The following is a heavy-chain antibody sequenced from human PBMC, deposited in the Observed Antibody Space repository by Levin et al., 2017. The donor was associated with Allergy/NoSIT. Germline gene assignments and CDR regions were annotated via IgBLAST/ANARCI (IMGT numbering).Heavy chain of an antibody. CDR2: IYYSGST. CDR3: ARHRHTYYGDYYYYYYMDV. D-gene: IGHD4-17*01. Sequence: SETLSLTCTVSGGSISSSSYYWGWIRQPPGKGLEWIGSIYYSGSTYYNPSLKSRVTISVDTSKNQFSLKLSSVTAADTAVYYCARHRHTYYGDYYYYYYMDVWGKGTTVTVSS. J-gene: IGHJ6*03. CDR1: GGSISSSSYY. V-gene: IGHV4-39*01.